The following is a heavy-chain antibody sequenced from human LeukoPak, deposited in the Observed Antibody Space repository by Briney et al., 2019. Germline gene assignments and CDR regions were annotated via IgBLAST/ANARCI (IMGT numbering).Heavy chain of an antibody. CDR2: INWNGGST. V-gene: IGHV3-20*04. CDR1: GFTFDDYG. CDR3: ARAAYYYDSSGYTA. D-gene: IGHD3-22*01. J-gene: IGHJ5*02. Sequence: GGSLRLSCAASGFTFDDYGMSWVRQAPGKGLEWVSGINWNGGSTGYADSVKGRFAISRDNAKNSLYLQMNSLRAEDTALYYCARAAYYYDSSGYTAWGQGTLVTVSS.